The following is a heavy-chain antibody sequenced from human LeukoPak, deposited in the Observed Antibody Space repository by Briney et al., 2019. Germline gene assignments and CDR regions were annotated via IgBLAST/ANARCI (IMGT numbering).Heavy chain of an antibody. D-gene: IGHD3-3*01. CDR2: ISGSGDST. V-gene: IGHV3-23*01. Sequence: GGSLRLSCAASGFTFDNYAMTWVRQAPGKGLEWVSGISGSGDSTFYADSVKGRFTISRDNSKNTLYLQMNSLRAEDTAVYYCASAYYDFWSGYSYNFDYWGQGTLVTVSS. CDR1: GFTFDNYA. J-gene: IGHJ4*02. CDR3: ASAYYDFWSGYSYNFDY.